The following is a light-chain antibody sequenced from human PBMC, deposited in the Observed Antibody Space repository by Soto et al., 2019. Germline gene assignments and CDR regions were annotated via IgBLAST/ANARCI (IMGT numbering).Light chain of an antibody. CDR2: DVT. V-gene: IGLV2-11*01. CDR1: SSDVGAYNY. J-gene: IGLJ1*01. CDR3: CSNAGSYTFV. Sequence: QSALTQPRSVSGSPGQSVTISCTGTSSDVGAYNYVSWYQQHPGKAPRLMIYDVTRRPSGVPDRFSGSKSGSTASLTISGLQAEDEADYYCCSNAGSYTFVFGAGTKVTVL.